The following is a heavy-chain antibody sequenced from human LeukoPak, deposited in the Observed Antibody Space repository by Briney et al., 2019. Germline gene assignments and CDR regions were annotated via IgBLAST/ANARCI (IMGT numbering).Heavy chain of an antibody. CDR2: IRYDGSNK. CDR1: GFTFSSYG. D-gene: IGHD3-9*01. Sequence: GGSLRLSCAASGFTFSSYGMHWVRQAPGKGLEWVAFIRYDGSNKYYADSVKGRFTISRDNSKNTLYLQMNSLRAEDTAVYYCAKDRRDYDISTGYYWVYYFDYWGQGTLVTVSS. J-gene: IGHJ4*02. CDR3: AKDRRDYDISTGYYWVYYFDY. V-gene: IGHV3-30*02.